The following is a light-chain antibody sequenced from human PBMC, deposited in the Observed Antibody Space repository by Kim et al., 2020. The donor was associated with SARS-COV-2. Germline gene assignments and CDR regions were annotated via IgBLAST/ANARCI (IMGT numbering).Light chain of an antibody. J-gene: IGLJ3*02. CDR2: EDN. Sequence: KPVTISCTRSSGSIAGNYVQWYQQRPGSAPTTVIYEDNQRPSGVPDRFSGSIDSSSNSASLTISGLKTEDEADYYCQSSDTGTLWVFGGGTKVTVL. CDR3: QSSDTGTLWV. V-gene: IGLV6-57*03. CDR1: SGSIAGNY.